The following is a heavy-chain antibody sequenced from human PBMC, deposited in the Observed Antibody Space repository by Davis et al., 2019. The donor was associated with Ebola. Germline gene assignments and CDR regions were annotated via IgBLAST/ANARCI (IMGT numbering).Heavy chain of an antibody. CDR1: GYTFTGYY. CDR3: ARGPSAAKWWLPLERYYGMDV. D-gene: IGHD2-15*01. J-gene: IGHJ6*02. CDR2: INPNSGGT. Sequence: ASVKVSCKASGYTFTGYYIHWVRQAPGQGLEWMGWINPNSGGTNYAQKFQGRVTMTTDTSTSTAYMELRSLRSDDTAVYYCARGPSAAKWWLPLERYYGMDVWGQGTTVTVSS. V-gene: IGHV1-2*02.